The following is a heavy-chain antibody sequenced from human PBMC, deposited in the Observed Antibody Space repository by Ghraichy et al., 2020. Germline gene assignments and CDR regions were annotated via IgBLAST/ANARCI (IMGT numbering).Heavy chain of an antibody. V-gene: IGHV3-21*01. D-gene: IGHD2-15*01. Sequence: LLLTCAASGFTFSSYRMNWVRQAPGKGLEWVSFIDSSSSYIYYADAVKGRFTISRDNAKNSLYLQMNSLRAEDTAVYYCARDPGYCSGGNCYPDAFDIWGQGAMVTVSS. CDR1: GFTFSSYR. CDR3: ARDPGYCSGGNCYPDAFDI. J-gene: IGHJ3*02. CDR2: IDSSSSYI.